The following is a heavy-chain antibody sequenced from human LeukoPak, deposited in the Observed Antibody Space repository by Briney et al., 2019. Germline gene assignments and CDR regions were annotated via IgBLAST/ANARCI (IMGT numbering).Heavy chain of an antibody. CDR3: ARGNHGENQLLSFWFDP. CDR1: GGSISSSSYY. D-gene: IGHD2-2*01. CDR2: IYYSGST. V-gene: IGHV4-39*07. J-gene: IGHJ5*02. Sequence: PSETLSLTCTVSGGSISSSSYYWGWIRQPPGKGLEWIGSIYYSGSTYYNPSLKSRVTISVDTSKNQFSLKLSSVTAADTAVYYCARGNHGENQLLSFWFDPWGQGTLVTVSS.